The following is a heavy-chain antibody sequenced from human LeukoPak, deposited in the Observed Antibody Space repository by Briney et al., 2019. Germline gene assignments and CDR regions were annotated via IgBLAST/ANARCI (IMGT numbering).Heavy chain of an antibody. J-gene: IGHJ4*02. CDR3: ARWSPYYFDY. Sequence: ASVKVSCKASGYTLTGFYIHWVRQVPGQGLEWMGWINPRSGATTYAQKFQGRVTMTRDTSISTAYMEMSRLRSDDTAVYYCARWSPYYFDYWGQGTLVTVSS. D-gene: IGHD2-15*01. CDR2: INPRSGAT. CDR1: GYTLTGFY. V-gene: IGHV1-2*02.